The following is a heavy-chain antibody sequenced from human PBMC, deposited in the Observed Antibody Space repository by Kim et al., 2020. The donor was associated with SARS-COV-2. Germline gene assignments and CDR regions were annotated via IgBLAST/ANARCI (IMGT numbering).Heavy chain of an antibody. V-gene: IGHV4-31*02. D-gene: IGHD6-13*01. Sequence: GSHYYNPPLKRRVTISVDTSKTQFSLKLSSVVAADTAVYYCASDHLGTFDIWGQGTMVTVSS. J-gene: IGHJ3*02. CDR2: GSH. CDR3: ASDHLGTFDI.